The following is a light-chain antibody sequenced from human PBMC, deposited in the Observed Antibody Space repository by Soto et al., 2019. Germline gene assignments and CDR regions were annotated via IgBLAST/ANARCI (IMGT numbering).Light chain of an antibody. J-gene: IGLJ3*02. CDR1: SSNIGAGYD. CDR3: QSYDSSLSAWV. Sequence: QLVLTQPPSVSGAPGQRVTISCTGSSSNIGAGYDVHWYQQPPGTAPKLLIYGNNNRPSGVPDRFSGSKSGTSASLAITGLQAEDEADYYCQSYDSSLSAWVFGGGTKLTVL. CDR2: GNN. V-gene: IGLV1-40*01.